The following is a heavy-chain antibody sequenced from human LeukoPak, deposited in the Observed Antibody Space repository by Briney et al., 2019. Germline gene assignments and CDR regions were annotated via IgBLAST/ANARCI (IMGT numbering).Heavy chain of an antibody. CDR1: GYTFTSYD. CDR2: INPSSGGS. V-gene: IGHV1-2*02. CDR3: ASGKYCSGGTCYPGSADY. Sequence: ASVKVSCKASGYTFTSYDISWVRQAPGQGLEWMGWINPSSGGSNFAQQFQGRVTMTTDTSISTAYMELSRLTSDDTAVYYCASGKYCSGGTCYPGSADYWGQGTLVTVSS. J-gene: IGHJ4*02. D-gene: IGHD2-15*01.